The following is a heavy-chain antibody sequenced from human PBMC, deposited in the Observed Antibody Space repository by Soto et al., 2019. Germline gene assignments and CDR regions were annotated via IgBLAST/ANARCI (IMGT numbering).Heavy chain of an antibody. CDR2: IYYSGST. CDR1: CGSISGYY. Sequence: SEALSLGCTGSCGSISGYYWIWIRQPPGKGLEWIGYIYYSGSTNYNPSLKSRVTMSVDTSKNQFSLKLSSVTAADTAVYYCARYYGSGIMDVWGQGTTVTVSS. CDR3: ARYYGSGIMDV. D-gene: IGHD3-10*01. J-gene: IGHJ6*02. V-gene: IGHV4-59*12.